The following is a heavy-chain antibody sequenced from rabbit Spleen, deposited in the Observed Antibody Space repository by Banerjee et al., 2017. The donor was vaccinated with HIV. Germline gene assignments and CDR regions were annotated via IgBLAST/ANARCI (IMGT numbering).Heavy chain of an antibody. CDR1: GFSLNNNYY. CDR3: ARDTSSSFSSYGMDL. V-gene: IGHV1S40*01. D-gene: IGHD1-1*01. Sequence: QSLQESGGDLVKPGTSLTLTCKASGFSLNNNYYMCWVRQAPGKGLEWIACIYGGDGVSTAYASWAKGRFTISKSSSTTVTLQMTRLTAADTATYFCARDTSSSFSSYGMDLWGQGTLVTVS. J-gene: IGHJ6*01. CDR2: IYGGDGVST.